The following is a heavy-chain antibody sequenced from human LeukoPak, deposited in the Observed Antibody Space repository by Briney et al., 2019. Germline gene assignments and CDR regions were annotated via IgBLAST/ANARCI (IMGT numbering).Heavy chain of an antibody. CDR2: IYYSGST. D-gene: IGHD1-7*01. CDR3: ARVRITGTTTAFDY. J-gene: IGHJ4*02. CDR1: GGSISSYY. V-gene: IGHV4-59*01. Sequence: KPSETLSLTCTVSGGSISSYYWGWIRQPAGKGLEWIGYIYYSGSTNYNPSLKSRVTISVDTSKNQFSLKLSSVTAADTAVYYCARVRITGTTTAFDYWGQGTLVTVSS.